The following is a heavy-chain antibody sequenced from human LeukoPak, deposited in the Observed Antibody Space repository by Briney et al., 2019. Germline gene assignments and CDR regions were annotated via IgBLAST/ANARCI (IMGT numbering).Heavy chain of an antibody. J-gene: IGHJ4*02. D-gene: IGHD7-27*01. CDR1: GYTFTTHD. CDR3: VRTPPNWGFDY. V-gene: IGHV1-8*01. Sequence: ASVKVSCKASGYTFTTHDINWVRQATGQGLEWLGWMSPNSGDTGYAQKFQGRVTMTSDSSISTAYMELSSLRSEDTAIYYCVRTPPNWGFDYWGQGTLVTVSS. CDR2: MSPNSGDT.